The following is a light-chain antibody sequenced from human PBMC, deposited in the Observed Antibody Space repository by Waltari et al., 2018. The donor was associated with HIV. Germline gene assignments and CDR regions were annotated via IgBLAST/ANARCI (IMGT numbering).Light chain of an antibody. CDR3: STWDKTQSAQV. CDR1: DSNIGTSS. J-gene: IGLJ3*02. V-gene: IGLV1-47*01. Sequence: QPVLTQLPSVSGTPGQTVTISCSGSDSNIGTSSVYWYQVLPGTTPRLLIVSNHERPSGVPGRFSGSKSGASASLTIFGLRSEDEADYYCSTWDKTQSAQVFGGGTKLTVL. CDR2: SNH.